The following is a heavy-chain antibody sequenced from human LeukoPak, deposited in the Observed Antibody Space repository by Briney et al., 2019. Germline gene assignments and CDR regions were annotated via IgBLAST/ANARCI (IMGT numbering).Heavy chain of an antibody. CDR1: GGSFSGYY. V-gene: IGHV4-34*01. CDR3: ATRGGYARGDFDY. Sequence: TSETLSLTCAVYGGSFSGYYWSWIRQPPGKGLEWLGEINHSGSTNYNPSLKSRVTISVDTSKNQFSLKLSSVTAADTAVYYCATRGGYARGDFDYWGQGTLVTVSS. D-gene: IGHD5-12*01. J-gene: IGHJ4*02. CDR2: INHSGST.